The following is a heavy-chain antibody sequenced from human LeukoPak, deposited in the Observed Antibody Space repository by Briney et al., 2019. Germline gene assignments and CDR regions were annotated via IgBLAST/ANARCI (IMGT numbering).Heavy chain of an antibody. D-gene: IGHD6-19*01. CDR3: ARTLSSGWSGFDY. J-gene: IGHJ4*02. V-gene: IGHV4-34*01. CDR1: GGSFSGYY. CDR2: INHSGST. Sequence: SETLSLTCAVYGGSFSGYYWSWIRQPPGKGLERIGEINHSGSTNYNPSLKSRVTISVDTSKNQFSLKLSSVTAADTAVYYCARTLSSGWSGFDYWGQGTLVTVSS.